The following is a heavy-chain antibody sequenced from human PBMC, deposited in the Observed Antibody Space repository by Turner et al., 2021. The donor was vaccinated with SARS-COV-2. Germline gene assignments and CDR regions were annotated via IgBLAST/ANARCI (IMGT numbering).Heavy chain of an antibody. D-gene: IGHD6-19*01. Sequence: QVQLVESGGGVVQPGRSLRLSCAASGFTFSNYGMFWVRQAPGKGMEWVALISYGGSNKHYAASVKGRFTISRDNSKNTLFLQMYSLRAEDTAVYYCVKGGSGWSMEFDYWGHGTLVTVSS. V-gene: IGHV3-30*18. CDR2: ISYGGSNK. CDR1: GFTFSNYG. CDR3: VKGGSGWSMEFDY. J-gene: IGHJ4*01.